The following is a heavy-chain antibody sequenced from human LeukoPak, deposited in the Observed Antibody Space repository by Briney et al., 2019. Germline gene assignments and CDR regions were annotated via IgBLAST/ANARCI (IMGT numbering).Heavy chain of an antibody. D-gene: IGHD3-9*01. J-gene: IGHJ3*02. CDR3: ARVWRYFDWRDAFDI. CDR2: IYYSGST. Sequence: SETLSLTCTVSGGSISSGDYYWSWIRQPPGKGLEWIGYIYYSGSTYYNPSLKSRVTISVDTSKNQFPLKLSSVTAADTAVYYCARVWRYFDWRDAFDIWGQGTMVTVSS. V-gene: IGHV4-30-4*01. CDR1: GGSISSGDYY.